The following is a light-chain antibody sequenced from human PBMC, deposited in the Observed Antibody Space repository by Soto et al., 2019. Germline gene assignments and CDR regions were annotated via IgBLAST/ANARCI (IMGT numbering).Light chain of an antibody. Sequence: DTVLTQSPGTLSLSPGERATLACRASQSVTSRHLAWYQQKPGQAPSLLIYGASNSAAGIPDRFSGSGSGTDFTLTISRLEPEDFAVYFCQQYGSPPFSFGQGTKVEIK. CDR2: GAS. CDR1: QSVTSRH. CDR3: QQYGSPPFS. V-gene: IGKV3-20*01. J-gene: IGKJ2*03.